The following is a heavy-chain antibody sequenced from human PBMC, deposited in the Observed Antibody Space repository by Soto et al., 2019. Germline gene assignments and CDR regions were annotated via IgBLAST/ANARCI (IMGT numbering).Heavy chain of an antibody. CDR2: ISSSSSYI. D-gene: IGHD2-2*01. CDR3: ASTCSSTSCYSSYYYGMDV. V-gene: IGHV3-21*01. J-gene: IGHJ6*02. CDR1: GFTFSSYS. Sequence: PGGSLRLSCASSGFTFSSYSMNCVRQAPGKGLEWVSSISSSSSYIYYADSVKGRFTISRDNAKNSLYLQMNSLRAEDTAVYYCASTCSSTSCYSSYYYGMDVWGQGTTVTVSS.